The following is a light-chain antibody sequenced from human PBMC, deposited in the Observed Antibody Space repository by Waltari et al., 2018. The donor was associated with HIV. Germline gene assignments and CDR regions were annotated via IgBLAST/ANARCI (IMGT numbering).Light chain of an antibody. CDR2: GDY. J-gene: IGLJ3*02. V-gene: IGLV6-57*01. CDR1: SGGIANNY. Sequence: NFMLTQPHSVSESPGKTVTISCARSSGGIANNYVQWYQQRPGSSPTPVIYGDYQRPSGVPDRFSGSIDSSSNSASLTISGLKTDDEADYYCQSYDNGNWVLGGGTKVTVL. CDR3: QSYDNGNWV.